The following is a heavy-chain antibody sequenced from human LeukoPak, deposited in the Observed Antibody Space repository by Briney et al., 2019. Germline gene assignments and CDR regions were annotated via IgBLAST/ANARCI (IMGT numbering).Heavy chain of an antibody. D-gene: IGHD2-2*02. V-gene: IGHV4-34*01. CDR3: ARRRYCSSTSCYTLWFDP. CDR1: GGSFNGYY. Sequence: PSETLSLTCAVYGGSFNGYYWSWIRQPPGKGLEWIGEINHSGSTNYNPSLKSRVTISVDTSKNQFSLKLSSVTAADTAVYYCARRRYCSSTSCYTLWFDPWGQGTLVTVSS. CDR2: INHSGST. J-gene: IGHJ5*02.